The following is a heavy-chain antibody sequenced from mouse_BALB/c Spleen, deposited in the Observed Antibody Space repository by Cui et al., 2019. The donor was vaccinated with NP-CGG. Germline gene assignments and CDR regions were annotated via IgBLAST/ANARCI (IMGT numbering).Heavy chain of an antibody. J-gene: IGHJ2*01. CDR1: GYTFTSYW. D-gene: IGHD1-1*01. CDR3: ARYDYYGSSYFDY. CDR2: IDPNSGGT. V-gene: IGHV1-72*01. Sequence: QVQLLPPGSELVKPVAPVKLSCKASGYTFTSYWMHWVKQRPGRGLEWIGRIDPNSGGTKYNEKFKNKATLTVDKPSSTAYMQLSSLTSEDSAVYYCARYDYYGSSYFDYWGQGTTLTVSS.